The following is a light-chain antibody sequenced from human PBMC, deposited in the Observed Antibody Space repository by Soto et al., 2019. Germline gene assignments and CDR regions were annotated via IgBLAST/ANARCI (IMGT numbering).Light chain of an antibody. CDR2: EVS. Sequence: QSALTQPPSASGSPGQSVTISCTGTSSDVGGSNFVSWYQQHPGKAPKLMIYEVSKRPSGVPDRFSGSKSGNTASLTVSGLQAEDEAEYHCSSQAGSSNPYVFGTGTKLTVL. J-gene: IGLJ1*01. CDR1: SSDVGGSNF. V-gene: IGLV2-8*01. CDR3: SSQAGSSNPYV.